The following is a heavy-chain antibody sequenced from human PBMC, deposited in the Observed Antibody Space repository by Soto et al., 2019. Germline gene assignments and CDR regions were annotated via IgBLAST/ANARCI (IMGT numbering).Heavy chain of an antibody. Sequence: QVQLQQWGAGLLKPSETLSLTCAVYGGSFSGYYWSWIRQPPGKGLEWIGEINHSGSTNYNPSLKSRVNRSVDTSKNQFPLELGSVTAAATAVYYCARGSSIIVVVPAAPLGVWGQGTTVTVSS. J-gene: IGHJ6*02. CDR2: INHSGST. CDR1: GGSFSGYY. CDR3: ARGSSIIVVVPAAPLGV. V-gene: IGHV4-34*01. D-gene: IGHD2-2*01.